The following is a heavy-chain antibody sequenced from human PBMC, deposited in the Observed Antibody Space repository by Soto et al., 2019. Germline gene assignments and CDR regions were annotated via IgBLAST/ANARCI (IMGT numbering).Heavy chain of an antibody. Sequence: EVQLVESGGGLIQPGGSLRLSCAASGFTFSNFWMHWVRQAPGKGLVWVSRINIDGSSTNYADSVKGRFAISRDNAKNTLNLQMNSLRAEDTAVYYCARGWATKQGIYYYSAMDVWGQGTTVTVSS. D-gene: IGHD2-15*01. J-gene: IGHJ6*02. V-gene: IGHV3-74*01. CDR2: INIDGSST. CDR1: GFTFSNFW. CDR3: ARGWATKQGIYYYSAMDV.